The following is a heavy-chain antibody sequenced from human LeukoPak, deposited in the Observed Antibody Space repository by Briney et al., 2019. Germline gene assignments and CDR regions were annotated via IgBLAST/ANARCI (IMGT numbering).Heavy chain of an antibody. CDR3: ARTRDPPTYYYFYMDV. D-gene: IGHD1-1*01. V-gene: IGHV3-48*04. CDR1: GFTLNNYS. CDR2: ISTSSSTR. J-gene: IGHJ6*03. Sequence: GGALRLSCAASGFTLNNYSMNWVRQAPGKGLEWVSDISTSSSTRYYADSVKGRFTISRDNAMNSLYLQMNSLRAEDTAVYYCARTRDPPTYYYFYMDVWGKGTTVTVSS.